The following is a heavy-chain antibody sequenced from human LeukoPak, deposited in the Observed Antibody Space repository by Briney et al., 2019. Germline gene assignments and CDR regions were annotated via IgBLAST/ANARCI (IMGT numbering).Heavy chain of an antibody. CDR2: MNPDTVNT. J-gene: IGHJ4*02. V-gene: IGHV1-8*01. D-gene: IGHD3-22*01. CDR3: ARLSDTPAYYYSSGYYHIRY. CDR1: GYTFSPYD. Sequence: ASVKVSCTASGYTFSPYDINWVRQGAGQGLEWSGWMNPDTVNTGCAQKFQGRVTMTRDTSKSTAYMELNSLRSEDTAVYYCARLSDTPAYYYSSGYYHIRYWGQGTLLTVSS.